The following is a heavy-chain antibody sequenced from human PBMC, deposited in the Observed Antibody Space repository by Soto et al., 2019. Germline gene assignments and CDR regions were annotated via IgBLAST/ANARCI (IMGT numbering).Heavy chain of an antibody. J-gene: IGHJ4*02. V-gene: IGHV3-74*01. CDR2: ISGDWSSI. Sequence: GGSLRLSCVGSGFTLTRQGVHGVRQAPGKGLVWVSRISGDWSSIVYADSVKGRFTLSRDNAKNTLYLQMNSLRAEDTAVYYCATVGGGGSGSYFDSWGQGTLVTVSS. CDR1: GFTLTRQG. CDR3: ATVGGGGSGSYFDS. D-gene: IGHD1-26*01.